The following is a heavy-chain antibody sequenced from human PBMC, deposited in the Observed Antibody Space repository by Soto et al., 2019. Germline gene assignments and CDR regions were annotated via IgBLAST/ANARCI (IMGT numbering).Heavy chain of an antibody. CDR2: IIPIFGTA. J-gene: IGHJ4*02. CDR3: AREDYYDSSGYYGY. Sequence: QVQLVQSGAEVKKPGSSVKVSCKASGGTFSSYAISWVRQAHGQGLEWMGGIIPIFGTANYAQKFQGRVTITADESTSTAYLELSSLRSEDTAVYYCAREDYYDSSGYYGYWGQGTLVTVSS. D-gene: IGHD3-22*01. V-gene: IGHV1-69*01. CDR1: GGTFSSYA.